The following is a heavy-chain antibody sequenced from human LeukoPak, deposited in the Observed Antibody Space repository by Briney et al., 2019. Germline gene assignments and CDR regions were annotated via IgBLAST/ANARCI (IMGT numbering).Heavy chain of an antibody. D-gene: IGHD3-9*01. CDR2: IYYSGRT. CDR3: ARTIQYYDIVAGYYGPYGMDV. CDR1: GGSIRRYN. Sequence: SETLSLTCPFTGGSIRRYNGRWLRQPPGKGLEWIGYIYYSGRTNYNPSLKSRVTISVDTSKNQFSLKLSSVTAADTAVYYCARTIQYYDIVAGYYGPYGMDVWGQGTTVTVSS. J-gene: IGHJ6*02. V-gene: IGHV4-59*01.